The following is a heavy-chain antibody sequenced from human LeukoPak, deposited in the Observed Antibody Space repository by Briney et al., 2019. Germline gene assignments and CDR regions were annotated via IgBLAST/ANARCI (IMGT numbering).Heavy chain of an antibody. CDR2: INHSGST. D-gene: IGHD3-9*01. V-gene: IGHV4-34*01. Sequence: SETLSLTCAVYGGSFSGYYWSWIRQPPGKGLEWIGEINHSGSTNYNPSLKSRVTISVDTSKNQFSLKLSSVPAADTAVYYCARLRYFDWLFDRVTQEREYWGQGTLVTVSS. CDR3: ARLRYFDWLFDRVTQEREY. CDR1: GGSFSGYY. J-gene: IGHJ4*02.